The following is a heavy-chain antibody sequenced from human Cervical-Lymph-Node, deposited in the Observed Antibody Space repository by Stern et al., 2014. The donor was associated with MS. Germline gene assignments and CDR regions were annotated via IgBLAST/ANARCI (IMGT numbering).Heavy chain of an antibody. J-gene: IGHJ4*02. CDR2: IWYDGNKK. CDR1: VFTFSNYG. D-gene: IGHD1-7*01. CDR3: ARGNWNYEGMGY. Sequence: QVQLVESGGGVVQPGRSLILSCAASVFTFSNYGIHWVRQAPGKGLEWLAVIWYDGNKKYYADSVKGRFTISRDNSKNTMFLQMSSLTAEDTALYYCARGNWNYEGMGYWGQGTLVTVSS. V-gene: IGHV3-33*01.